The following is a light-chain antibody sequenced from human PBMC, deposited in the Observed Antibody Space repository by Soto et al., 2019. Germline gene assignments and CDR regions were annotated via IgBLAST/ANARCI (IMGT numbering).Light chain of an antibody. CDR2: GAS. Sequence: EIVMTQSRATLSVSPEERATLSCRASQSISSPYLAWYQQKPGQAPRLLIDGASSRATGVPDRFSGSGSGTDFTLTISRLEPEDFAVYYCQQYDSWTFGQGTKVDIK. V-gene: IGKV3-20*01. J-gene: IGKJ1*01. CDR3: QQYDSWT. CDR1: QSISSPY.